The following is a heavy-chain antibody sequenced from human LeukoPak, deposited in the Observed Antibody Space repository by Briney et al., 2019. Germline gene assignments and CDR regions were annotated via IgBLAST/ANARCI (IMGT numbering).Heavy chain of an antibody. CDR1: GFTFSSYA. D-gene: IGHD3-16*01. J-gene: IGHJ5*02. Sequence: PGGSLRLSCAASGFTFSSYAMSWVRQAPGKGPEWVSAIGGRGGSTYYADFLGGRFIISRDNSKDMVYLQMNSLKVDDTATYYCGKEGGAWGQGTKVTVSS. CDR3: GKEGGA. V-gene: IGHV3-23*01. CDR2: IGGRGGST.